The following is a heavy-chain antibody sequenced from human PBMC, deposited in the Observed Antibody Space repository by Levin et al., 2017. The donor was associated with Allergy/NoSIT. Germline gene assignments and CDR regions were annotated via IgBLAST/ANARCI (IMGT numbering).Heavy chain of an antibody. J-gene: IGHJ5*02. CDR3: ARGVVVVGGMNWFDP. D-gene: IGHD2-21*01. Sequence: SETLSLTCTVSGDSINDYYWSWLRQPPGKGLEWIAYVYYTGGTDYNPSLKSRVTISLDTSRNQFSLRMTSVTAADTATYFCARGVVVVGGMNWFDPWGQGTLVTVSS. CDR1: GDSINDYY. CDR2: VYYTGGT. V-gene: IGHV4-59*01.